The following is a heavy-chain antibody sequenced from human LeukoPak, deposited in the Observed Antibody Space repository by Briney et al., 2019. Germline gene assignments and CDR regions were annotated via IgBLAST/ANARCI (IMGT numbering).Heavy chain of an antibody. CDR1: GGSVSGYY. D-gene: IGHD2-21*01. Sequence: AETLSLTCTVSGGSVSGYYWSWIRQPAGKGLEWIGHMYASGSPNYSPSLKSRVTMSVDTSRNQFSLKLTSVTAADTAIYFCAREGIGRVNLDNWGQGTVVTVSS. V-gene: IGHV4-4*07. J-gene: IGHJ4*02. CDR3: AREGIGRVNLDN. CDR2: MYASGSP.